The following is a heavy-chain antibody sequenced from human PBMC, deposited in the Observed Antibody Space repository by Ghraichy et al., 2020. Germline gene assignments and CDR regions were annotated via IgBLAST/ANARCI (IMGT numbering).Heavy chain of an antibody. CDR2: IYYSGST. CDR1: GGSVNSDGFY. J-gene: IGHJ3*02. V-gene: IGHV4-61*08. CDR3: ARSQMGGYCSGGSCYGRAFDM. D-gene: IGHD2-15*01. Sequence: GSLRLSCSVSGGSVNSDGFYWSWARQPPGERLEWIGFIYYSGSTKYKPSLKSRVTISLDTSKNQFSLNLTSVTAADTVVYYCARSQMGGYCSGGSCYGRAFDMWGQGTMVTVSS.